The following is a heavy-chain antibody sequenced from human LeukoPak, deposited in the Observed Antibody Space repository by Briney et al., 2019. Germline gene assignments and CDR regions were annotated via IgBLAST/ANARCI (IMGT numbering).Heavy chain of an antibody. Sequence: PSETLSLTCTVSGGSISSYYWSWIRQPPGKGLEWIGYIYYSGSTNYNPSLKSRVTISVDTSKNQFSLKLGSVTAADTAVYYCARSGGFSAYCGGDCYGGDWFDPWGQGTLVTVSS. V-gene: IGHV4-59*08. CDR2: IYYSGST. CDR3: ARSGGFSAYCGGDCYGGDWFDP. D-gene: IGHD2-21*02. CDR1: GGSISSYY. J-gene: IGHJ5*02.